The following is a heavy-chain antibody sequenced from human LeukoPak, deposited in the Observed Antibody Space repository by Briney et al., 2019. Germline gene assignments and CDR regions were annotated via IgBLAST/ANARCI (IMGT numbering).Heavy chain of an antibody. CDR2: INTNTGNP. CDR1: GGTFSSYA. J-gene: IGHJ4*02. D-gene: IGHD2-2*01. Sequence: AASVNVSCKASGGTFSSYAISWVRQAPGQGLEWMGWINTNTGNPTYAQGFTGRLVFSLDTSVSTAYLQISSLRAEDTALYYCARDKYQLPYEIDYWGQGTLVTVSS. CDR3: ARDKYQLPYEIDY. V-gene: IGHV7-4-1*02.